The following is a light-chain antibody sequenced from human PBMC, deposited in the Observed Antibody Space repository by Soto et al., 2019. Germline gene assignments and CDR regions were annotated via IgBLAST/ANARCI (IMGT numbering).Light chain of an antibody. CDR2: GAS. Sequence: EIVLPQSPGTLSLSPGERATLSCRASQSVSSSYLAWYQQKPGQAPRLLIYGASSRATGIPDRFSGSGSGTDFTLTISRLEPEDFAVYYCQQYNKWRTFGQGTKVDIK. J-gene: IGKJ1*01. CDR3: QQYNKWRT. V-gene: IGKV3-20*01. CDR1: QSVSSSY.